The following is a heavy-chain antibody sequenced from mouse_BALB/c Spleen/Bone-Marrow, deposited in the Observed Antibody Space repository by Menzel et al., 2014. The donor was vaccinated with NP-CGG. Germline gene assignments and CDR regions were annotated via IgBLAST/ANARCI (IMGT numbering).Heavy chain of an antibody. J-gene: IGHJ2*01. V-gene: IGHV14-3*02. CDR3: ASYYYGRYFDY. D-gene: IGHD1-1*01. CDR1: GFNIKDTY. CDR2: INPANGNT. Sequence: EVQLQQSGAELVEPGASVKLSCTASGFNIKDTYMHWVKQRPEQGLKWIGRINPANGNTKYDPKFQGKATITANTSSNTAYLQLSSLTSEDTAVYYCASYYYGRYFDYWGQGTTLTVSS.